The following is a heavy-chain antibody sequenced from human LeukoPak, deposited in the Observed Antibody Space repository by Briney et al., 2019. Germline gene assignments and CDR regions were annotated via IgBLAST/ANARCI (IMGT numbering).Heavy chain of an antibody. J-gene: IGHJ5*01. Sequence: PGGSLRLSCAASGFTFSSYSMNWVRQAPGKGLEWVSYISTTSSTIYYADSVKGRFTISRDNAKNSLYLQLNSLRAEDTAVYYCASRAPYGSGSYYPWFDSWGQRTLVTVSS. CDR2: ISTTSSTI. CDR1: GFTFSSYS. D-gene: IGHD3-10*01. V-gene: IGHV3-48*04. CDR3: ASRAPYGSGSYYPWFDS.